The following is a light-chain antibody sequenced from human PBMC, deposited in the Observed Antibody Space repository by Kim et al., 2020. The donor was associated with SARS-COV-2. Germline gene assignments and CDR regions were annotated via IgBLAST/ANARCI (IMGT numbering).Light chain of an antibody. J-gene: IGLJ2*01. Sequence: GQSITISCTGTSSDVGGYNYVSWYQQQPGKVPKLMIYDLIERPSGVSNRFSGSKSGNTAYLTISGLQAEDEADYYCTSYTVIGAVIFGGGTQLTVL. CDR1: SSDVGGYNY. CDR3: TSYTVIGAVI. V-gene: IGLV2-14*03. CDR2: DLI.